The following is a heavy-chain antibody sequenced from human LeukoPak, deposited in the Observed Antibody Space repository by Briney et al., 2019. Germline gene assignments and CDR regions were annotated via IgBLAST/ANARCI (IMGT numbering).Heavy chain of an antibody. V-gene: IGHV4-38-2*02. J-gene: IGHJ6*03. CDR3: ARGGEGATSYYYYYYMDV. CDR1: GYSISSGYY. CDR2: IYHSGST. D-gene: IGHD1-26*01. Sequence: KTSETLSLTCTVSGYSISSGYYWGWIRQPPGKGLEWIGSIYHSGSTYYNPSLKSRVTISVDTSKNQFSLKLSSVTAADTAVYYCARGGEGATSYYYYYYMDVWGKGTTVTVSS.